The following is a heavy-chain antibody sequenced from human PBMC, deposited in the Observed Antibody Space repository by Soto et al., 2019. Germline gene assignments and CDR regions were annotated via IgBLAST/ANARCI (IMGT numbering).Heavy chain of an antibody. CDR1: GGSISSGGYY. V-gene: IGHV4-31*03. D-gene: IGHD3-10*01. CDR3: ARDDGSGSRY. CDR2: IYYSGST. Sequence: QVQLQESGPGLVKPSQTLSLTCTVSGGSISSGGYYWSWIRQHPVKGLEGTGHIYYSGSTYYNPSLKSRVTISVDTSKNQFSLKLSSVTAADTAVYYCARDDGSGSRYWCQGTLVTVSS. J-gene: IGHJ4*02.